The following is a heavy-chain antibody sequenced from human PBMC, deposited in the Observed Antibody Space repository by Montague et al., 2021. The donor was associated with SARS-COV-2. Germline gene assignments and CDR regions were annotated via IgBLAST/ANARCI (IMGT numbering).Heavy chain of an antibody. V-gene: IGHV4-34*01. Sequence: SETLSLTCAVYGGSRSGYYYCWIRQPPRTGLEWNGEINHSGSTNXNPSLNRRVTISLDTSKSQFSLKLSSVTAADTAVYYCARGRRRYNWRDETSYYYGMDVWGQGTTVTVSS. J-gene: IGHJ6*02. CDR1: GGSRSGYY. CDR3: ARGRRRYNWRDETSYYYGMDV. CDR2: INHSGST. D-gene: IGHD1-20*01.